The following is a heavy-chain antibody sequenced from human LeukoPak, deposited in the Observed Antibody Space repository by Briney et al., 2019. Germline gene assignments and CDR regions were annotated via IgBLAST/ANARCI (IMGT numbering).Heavy chain of an antibody. CDR1: GFTFSSYA. V-gene: IGHV3-23*01. CDR3: ARASGSYEKYYFDY. D-gene: IGHD1-26*01. J-gene: IGHJ4*02. Sequence: PGGSLRLSCAASGFTFSSYAMSWVRQAPGKGLEWVSAIRGSGGSTYYADSVKGRFTISRDNSKNTLYLQMNSLGAEDTAVYYCARASGSYEKYYFDYWGQGTLVTVSS. CDR2: IRGSGGST.